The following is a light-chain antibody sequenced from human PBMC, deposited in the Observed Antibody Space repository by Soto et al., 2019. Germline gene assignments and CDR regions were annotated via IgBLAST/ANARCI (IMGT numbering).Light chain of an antibody. CDR1: SSDVGGYNH. CDR3: SSYTTSTTRII. Sequence: QSVLTQPASVSGSPGQSITISCTGSSSDVGGYNHVSWYQQHPGKAPKLMIYEVSNRPSGVSNRLSGSKSGNTASLTISGLQAEDEADYYCSSYTTSTTRIIFGGGTKVTVL. V-gene: IGLV2-14*01. J-gene: IGLJ2*01. CDR2: EVS.